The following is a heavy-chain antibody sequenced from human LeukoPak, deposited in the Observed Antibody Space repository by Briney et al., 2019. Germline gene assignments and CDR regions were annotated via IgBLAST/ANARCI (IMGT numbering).Heavy chain of an antibody. J-gene: IGHJ5*02. CDR1: GGTFSSYA. CDR3: AALKPGSGWYRGQYNWFDP. V-gene: IGHV1-69*13. D-gene: IGHD6-19*01. Sequence: SVKVSCKASGGTFSSYAISWVRQAPGQGLEWMGGIIPIFGTANYAQKFQGRVTITADESTSTAYMELSSLRSGDTAVYYCAALKPGSGWYRGQYNWFDPWGQGTLVTVSS. CDR2: IIPIFGTA.